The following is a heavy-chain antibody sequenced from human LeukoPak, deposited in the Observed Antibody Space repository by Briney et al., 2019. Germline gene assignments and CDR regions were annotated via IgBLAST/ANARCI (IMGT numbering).Heavy chain of an antibody. CDR3: ARVYIYRVTTYFDY. CDR2: INPNSGGT. V-gene: IGHV1-2*02. Sequence: GASVKVSCKASGYTFTGYYMHWVRQAPGQGLEWMGWINPNSGGTNYAQKFQGRVTMTRDTSISTAYMELSRLRSDDTAVYYCARVYIYRVTTYFDYWGQGTLVTVSS. D-gene: IGHD4-17*01. CDR1: GYTFTGYY. J-gene: IGHJ4*02.